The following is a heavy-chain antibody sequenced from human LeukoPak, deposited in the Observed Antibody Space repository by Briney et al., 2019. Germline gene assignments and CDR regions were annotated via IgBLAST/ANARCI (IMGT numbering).Heavy chain of an antibody. CDR1: GFTFSSYE. CDR2: ISSSGSTI. J-gene: IGHJ4*02. V-gene: IGHV3-48*03. CDR3: ARDDVDTAMVG. Sequence: GGSLRLSCAASGFTFSSYEMNWVRQAPGKGLERVSYISSSGSTIYYADSVKGRFTISRDNAKNSLYLQMNSLRAEDTAVYYCARDDVDTAMVGWGQGTLVTVSS. D-gene: IGHD5-18*01.